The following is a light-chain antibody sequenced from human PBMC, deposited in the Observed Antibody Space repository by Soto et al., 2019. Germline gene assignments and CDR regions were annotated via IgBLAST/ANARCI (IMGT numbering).Light chain of an antibody. CDR3: CSYAGSYTYV. CDR1: SSDLGDYNY. J-gene: IGLJ1*01. Sequence: QSALTQPRSVSGSPGQSVTISCIGTSSDLGDYNYVSWYQQHPGKAPKLMIYDVIKRPSGVPDRFSGSKSGNTASLTISGLQADDEADYYCCSYAGSYTYVFGTGTKVTVL. CDR2: DVI. V-gene: IGLV2-11*01.